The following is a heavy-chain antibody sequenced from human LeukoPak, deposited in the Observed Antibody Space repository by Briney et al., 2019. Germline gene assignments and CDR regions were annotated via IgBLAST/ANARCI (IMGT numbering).Heavy chain of an antibody. CDR1: SGSISGHY. CDR3: ARQAQDGTDNYFDP. CDR2: IYTSGIT. D-gene: IGHD1-14*01. J-gene: IGHJ5*02. Sequence: PSETLSLTCTVSSGSISGHYWSWIRQSPGRGLEWIGNIYTSGITKYNPSLNSRVTISIDTSKNRFSLKVTSTTAADTAIYYCARQAQDGTDNYFDPWGRGTLVTVSS. V-gene: IGHV4-4*09.